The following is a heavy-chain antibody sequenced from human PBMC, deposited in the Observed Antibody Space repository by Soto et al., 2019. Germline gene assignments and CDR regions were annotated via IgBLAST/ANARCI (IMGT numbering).Heavy chain of an antibody. D-gene: IGHD3-22*01. CDR1: GFTFSSYW. CDR3: ASNRDTYYYDSSGYSVYFDY. Sequence: PGGSLRLSCAASGFTFSSYWMSWARQAPGKGLEWVANIKQDGSEKYYVDSVKGRFTISRDNAKNSLYLQMNSLRAEDTAVYYCASNRDTYYYDSSGYSVYFDYWGQGTLVTVSS. V-gene: IGHV3-7*01. CDR2: IKQDGSEK. J-gene: IGHJ4*02.